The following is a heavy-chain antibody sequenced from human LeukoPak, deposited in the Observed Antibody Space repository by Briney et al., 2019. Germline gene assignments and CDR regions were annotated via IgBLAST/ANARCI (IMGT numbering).Heavy chain of an antibody. CDR1: GGSISSYF. Sequence: SETLSLTCTVSGGSISSYFWSWLRQPAGKGLEWVGRIYTSGSTNYNPSLKSRVTMSVDTSKKEFSLKLRSVTAADTAVYYCARGDDFDIWGHGTMVTVSS. J-gene: IGHJ3*02. CDR2: IYTSGST. CDR3: ARGDDFDI. V-gene: IGHV4-4*07.